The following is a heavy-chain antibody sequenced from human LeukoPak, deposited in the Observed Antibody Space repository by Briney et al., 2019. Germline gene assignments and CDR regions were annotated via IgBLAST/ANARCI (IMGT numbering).Heavy chain of an antibody. Sequence: GASVKVSCKASGYTFTSYGINWVRQATGQGLEWMGWMNPNSGNTGYAQKFQGRVTMTRNTSISTAYMELSSLRSEDTAVYYCARLGRGTAMDYPDHDAFDIWGQGTMVTVSS. J-gene: IGHJ3*02. D-gene: IGHD5-18*01. V-gene: IGHV1-8*02. CDR1: GYTFTSYG. CDR2: MNPNSGNT. CDR3: ARLGRGTAMDYPDHDAFDI.